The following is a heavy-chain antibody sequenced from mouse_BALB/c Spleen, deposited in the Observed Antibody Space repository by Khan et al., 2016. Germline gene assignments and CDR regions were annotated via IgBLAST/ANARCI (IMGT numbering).Heavy chain of an antibody. V-gene: IGHV5-12-1*01. Sequence: EVELVESGGGLVKPGGSLKLSCAASGFAFSSYDMSWVRQTPEKTLEWVAYISSGGGGTYYPDTVKGRFTISRDNAKNTLYLQMSSLKSEDTAMYYCAKHGGGLAYWGQGTLVTVSA. CDR2: ISSGGGGT. J-gene: IGHJ3*01. CDR3: AKHGGGLAY. CDR1: GFAFSSYD.